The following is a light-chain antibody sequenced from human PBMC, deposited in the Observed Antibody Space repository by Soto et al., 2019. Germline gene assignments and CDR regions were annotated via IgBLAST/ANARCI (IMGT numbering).Light chain of an antibody. CDR2: WAS. CDR3: QQYDSTPHT. V-gene: IGKV4-1*01. CDR1: QSVLYSSNNKNY. J-gene: IGKJ4*01. Sequence: DIVMTQSPDSLAVSLSERATINCKSSQSVLYSSNNKNYLAWYQQKPVQPPKLLIYWASTRESGVPDRFSGSGSVTDFTLTISSLQDQDVAVYYCQQYDSTPHTFGCGNKVEIK.